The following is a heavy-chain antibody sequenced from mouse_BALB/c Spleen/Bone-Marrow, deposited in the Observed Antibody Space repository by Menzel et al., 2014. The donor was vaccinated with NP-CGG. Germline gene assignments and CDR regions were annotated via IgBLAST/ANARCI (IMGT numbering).Heavy chain of an antibody. D-gene: IGHD4-1*01. J-gene: IGHJ4*01. CDR1: GFNIKDTY. CDR2: IDPANGNT. CDR3: ARWEYYAMDY. Sequence: EVNVVESGAELVKPGASVKLSCTASGFNIKDTYMHWVKQRPEQGLEWIGRIDPANGNTKYGPKFQGKATITADTSSNTAYLQLSSLTSEDTAVYYCARWEYYAMDYWGQGTSVTVSS. V-gene: IGHV14-3*02.